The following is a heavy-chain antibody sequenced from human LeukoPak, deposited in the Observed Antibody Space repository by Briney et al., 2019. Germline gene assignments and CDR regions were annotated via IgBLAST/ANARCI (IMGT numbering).Heavy chain of an antibody. V-gene: IGHV3-30*04. Sequence: GKSLRLSCVASGFSFSDSVIHWVRQAPGKGLEWVAVISHDVKTTYYADSAKGRFTISRDNSRNTVFLQMNRLRPEDTAVYYCVKEAYYGWGSSPTFYFDYWGQGTRVTVSS. J-gene: IGHJ4*02. CDR3: VKEAYYGWGSSPTFYFDY. CDR2: ISHDVKTT. CDR1: GFSFSDSV. D-gene: IGHD3-10*01.